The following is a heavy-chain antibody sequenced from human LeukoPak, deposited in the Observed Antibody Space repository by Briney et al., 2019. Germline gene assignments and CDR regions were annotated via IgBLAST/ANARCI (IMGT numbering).Heavy chain of an antibody. Sequence: GGTLRLSCAASGFTFSSYAMSWVRQAPGKGLEWVSAISGSGGSTYYADSVKGRFTISRDNSKNRLYLQMNSLRAEDTAVYYCASPVSGYDGGAFDIWGQGTMVTVSS. V-gene: IGHV3-23*01. CDR1: GFTFSSYA. J-gene: IGHJ3*02. CDR2: ISGSGGST. D-gene: IGHD4-23*01. CDR3: ASPVSGYDGGAFDI.